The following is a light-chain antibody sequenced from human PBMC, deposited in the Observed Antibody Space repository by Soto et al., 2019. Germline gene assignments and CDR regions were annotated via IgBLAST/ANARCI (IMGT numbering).Light chain of an antibody. Sequence: EIVLTQSPGTLSLSPGEGATLSCRASQSISSTFLAWYQHKPGQAPRVLIYGASRRAAGIPDRFSGSGSGTDFTLTISRLEHEDFAVYYCQQYESSWTFGQGTKVEVK. CDR2: GAS. CDR3: QQYESSWT. J-gene: IGKJ1*01. V-gene: IGKV3-20*01. CDR1: QSISSTF.